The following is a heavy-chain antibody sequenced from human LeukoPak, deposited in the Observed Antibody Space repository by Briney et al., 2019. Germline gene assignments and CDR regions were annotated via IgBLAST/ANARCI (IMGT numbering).Heavy chain of an antibody. Sequence: PGGSLRLSCAASGFTFSNYAIHWVRQAPGKGLEWVAVMSYDGSNRYYADSVKGRFTISRDNSKNTLYLQMNSLTTEDTAVYYCARDQRHYYFYGLDVWGQGTTVTVS. D-gene: IGHD5-24*01. J-gene: IGHJ6*02. CDR1: GFTFSNYA. CDR3: ARDQRHYYFYGLDV. CDR2: MSYDGSNR. V-gene: IGHV3-30*04.